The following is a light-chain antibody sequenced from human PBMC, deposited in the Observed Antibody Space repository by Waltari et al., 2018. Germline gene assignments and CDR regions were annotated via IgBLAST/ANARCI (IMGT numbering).Light chain of an antibody. J-gene: IGKJ3*01. V-gene: IGKV1-5*03. CDR2: KAS. Sequence: DIQMTQSPSTLSASVGDRVTITCRASQSISTGLAWYQQKPGKAPNPLIYKASSLESGVPSRFSGSGSGTEFTLTISSLQPDDFATFYCQQYNTYVTFGPGTKVDIK. CDR3: QQYNTYVT. CDR1: QSISTG.